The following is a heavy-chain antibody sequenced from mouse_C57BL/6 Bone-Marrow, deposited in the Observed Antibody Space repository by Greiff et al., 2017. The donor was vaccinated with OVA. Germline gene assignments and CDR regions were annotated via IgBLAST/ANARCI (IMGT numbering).Heavy chain of an antibody. J-gene: IGHJ4*01. CDR1: GYTFTDYE. V-gene: IGHV1-15*01. CDR2: IDPETGGT. D-gene: IGHD1-1*01. CDR3: TRGGVYYGSQGYAMDY. Sequence: VQLMESGAELVRPGASVTLSCKASGYTFTDYEMHWVKQTPVHGLEWIGAIDPETGGTAYNQKFKGKAILTADKSSSTAYMELRSLTSEDSAVYYCTRGGVYYGSQGYAMDYWGQGTSVTVSS.